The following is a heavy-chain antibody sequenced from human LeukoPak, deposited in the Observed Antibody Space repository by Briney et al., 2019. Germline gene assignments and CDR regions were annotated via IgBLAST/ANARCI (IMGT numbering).Heavy chain of an antibody. J-gene: IGHJ4*02. D-gene: IGHD3-16*02. Sequence: VASVKVSCKASGYTFTSYGISWVRQAPGQGLEWMGWISANNGNTNYAQKLQGRVTMTTDTSTSTAYMELRSLRSDDTAVYYCARVSPDYVWGSYRYNYDYWGQGTLVTVSS. V-gene: IGHV1-18*01. CDR2: ISANNGNT. CDR3: ARVSPDYVWGSYRYNYDY. CDR1: GYTFTSYG.